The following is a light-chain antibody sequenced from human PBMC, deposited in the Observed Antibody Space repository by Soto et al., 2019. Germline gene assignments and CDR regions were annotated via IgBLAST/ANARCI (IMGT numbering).Light chain of an antibody. CDR2: DVI. V-gene: IGLV2-11*01. CDR1: RSDIGGYNF. J-gene: IGLJ1*01. CDR3: CSYAGSSTFFYV. Sequence: QSVLTQPRSVSGSPGQSVTISCTGTRSDIGGYNFVSWYQQHPGQAPKLIIYDVIKRPSGVPDRFSGSKSGNTASLTISGLQAEDEADYYCCSYAGSSTFFYVFGTGTKVTVL.